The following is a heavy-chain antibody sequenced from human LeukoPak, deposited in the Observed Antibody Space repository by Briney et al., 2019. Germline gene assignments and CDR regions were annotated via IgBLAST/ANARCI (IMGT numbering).Heavy chain of an antibody. CDR2: IYPGDSDT. J-gene: IGHJ6*02. D-gene: IGHD3-10*01. CDR1: GYSFTSYW. V-gene: IGHV5-51*01. CDR3: ARRRYYGSGSYYKAVDYYYGMDV. Sequence: GESLKISCKGSGYSFTSYWIGWVRQMPGKGLEWMGIIYPGDSDTRYSPSFQGQVTISADKSISTAYLQWSSLKVSDTAMYYCARRRYYGSGSYYKAVDYYYGMDVWGQGTTVTVSS.